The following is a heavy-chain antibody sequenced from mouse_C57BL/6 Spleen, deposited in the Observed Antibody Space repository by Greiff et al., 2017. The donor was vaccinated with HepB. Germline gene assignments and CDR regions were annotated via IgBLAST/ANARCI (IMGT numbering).Heavy chain of an antibody. CDR3: ALNYYGSSYGRYFDV. D-gene: IGHD1-1*01. V-gene: IGHV1-54*01. CDR1: GYAFTNYL. CDR2: INPGSGGT. J-gene: IGHJ1*03. Sequence: QVHVKQSGAELVRPGTSVKVSCKASGYAFTNYLIEWVKQRPGQGLEWIGVINPGSGGTNYNEKFKGKATLTADKSSSTAYMQLSSLTSEDSAVYFCALNYYGSSYGRYFDVWGTGTTVTVSS.